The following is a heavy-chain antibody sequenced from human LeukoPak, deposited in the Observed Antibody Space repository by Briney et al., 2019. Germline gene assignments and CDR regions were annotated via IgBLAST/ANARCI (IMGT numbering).Heavy chain of an antibody. V-gene: IGHV4-39*07. D-gene: IGHD2-8*01. CDR2: ISFSGST. J-gene: IGHJ3*02. CDR3: ARARWVLDAFDI. Sequence: SETLSLTCTVSGDSLSTTIYYWGWVRQPPGKGLDWIGSISFSGSTYYNPSLNSRVTISVDTSKNQFSLKQSTVTAADTAVYYCARARWVLDAFDIWGQGTMVTVSS. CDR1: GDSLSTTIYY.